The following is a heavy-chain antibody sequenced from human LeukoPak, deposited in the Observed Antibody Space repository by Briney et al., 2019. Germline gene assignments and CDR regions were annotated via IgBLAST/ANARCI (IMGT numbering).Heavy chain of an antibody. D-gene: IGHD2-2*01. CDR1: GFTFSGYS. J-gene: IGHJ6*02. CDR3: VKGRPCDTCMPMDA. CDR2: LGRTGEYT. Sequence: GGSLRLSCAASGFTFSGYSMSWVRQAPGKGLEWVAGLGRTGEYTYYADSVKGRFTISRDNSKDTVSLQMNSLRVEDSAIYYCVKGRPCDTCMPMDAWGQGTTVTV. V-gene: IGHV3-23*01.